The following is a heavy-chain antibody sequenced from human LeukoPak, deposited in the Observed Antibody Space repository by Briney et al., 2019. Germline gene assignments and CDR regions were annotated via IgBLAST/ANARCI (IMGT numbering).Heavy chain of an antibody. V-gene: IGHV3-64*01. CDR3: ARDDSSGLRAYYFEY. D-gene: IGHD3-22*01. CDR2: ISSNGGST. CDR1: GFTFSSYA. J-gene: IGHJ4*02. Sequence: PGGSLRLSCAASGFTFSSYAMHWVRQAPGKGLEYVSAISSNGGSTYYANSVKGRFTISRDNSKNTLYLQMGSLRAEDMAVYYCARDDSSGLRAYYFEYWGQGTLVTVSS.